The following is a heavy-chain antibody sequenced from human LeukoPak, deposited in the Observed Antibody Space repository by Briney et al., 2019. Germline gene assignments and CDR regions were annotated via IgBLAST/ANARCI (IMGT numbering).Heavy chain of an antibody. CDR3: AREGKEAVYSSSSRWFDP. J-gene: IGHJ5*02. V-gene: IGHV3-7*01. D-gene: IGHD6-6*01. CDR2: INQDGSEK. Sequence: PGGSLRLSCAASGFIINDYWMSWVRQAPGKGLEWVANINQDGSEKYYVDSVKGRFTISRDNAKNSLYLQMNSLGAEDMAVYYCAREGKEAVYSSSSRWFDPWGQGTLVTVSS. CDR1: GFIINDYW.